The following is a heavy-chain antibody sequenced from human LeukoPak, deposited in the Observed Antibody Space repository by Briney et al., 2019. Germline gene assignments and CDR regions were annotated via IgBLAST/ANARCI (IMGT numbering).Heavy chain of an antibody. D-gene: IGHD3-22*01. CDR1: GGPISSYY. V-gene: IGHV4-59*12. CDR3: ARDAREDGSGDYDAFDI. Sequence: PSETLSLTCTVSGGPISSYYWSWIRQPPGKGLEWIGYIYYSGSTNYNPSLKSRVTISVDTSKNQFSLKLSSVTAADTAVYYCARDAREDGSGDYDAFDIWGQGTMVSVSS. CDR2: IYYSGST. J-gene: IGHJ3*02.